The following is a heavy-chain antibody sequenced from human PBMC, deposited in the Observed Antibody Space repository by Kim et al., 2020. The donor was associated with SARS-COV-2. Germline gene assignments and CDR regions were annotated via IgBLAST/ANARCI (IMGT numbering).Heavy chain of an antibody. CDR2: ISGSGGST. D-gene: IGHD3-22*01. J-gene: IGHJ4*02. V-gene: IGHV3-23*01. CDR3: AKDPTPSPYYYDSSGSGY. Sequence: GGSLRLSCAASGFTFSSYAMSWVRQAPGKGLEWVSAISGSGGSTYYADSVKGRFTISRDNSKNTLYLQMNSLRAEDTAVYYCAKDPTPSPYYYDSSGSGYWGQGTLVTVSS. CDR1: GFTFSSYA.